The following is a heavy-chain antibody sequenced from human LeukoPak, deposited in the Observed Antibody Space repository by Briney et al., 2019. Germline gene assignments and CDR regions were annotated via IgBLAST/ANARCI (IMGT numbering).Heavy chain of an antibody. J-gene: IGHJ4*02. CDR2: ISGDNGDT. CDR3: ARDFSRQPRLVGSY. Sequence: ASVKVSCKTSGYTFSNYGISWVRQAPGQGLEWMGWISGDNGDTKYAQKFQGRVTMTTDTSTSTAYMEVRSLRFDDTALFYCARDFSRQPRLVGSYWGQGTLVTVSS. CDR1: GYTFSNYG. V-gene: IGHV1-18*01. D-gene: IGHD2-21*01.